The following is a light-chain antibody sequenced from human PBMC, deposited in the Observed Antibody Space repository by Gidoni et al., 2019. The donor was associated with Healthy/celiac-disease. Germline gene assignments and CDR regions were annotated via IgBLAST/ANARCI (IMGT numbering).Light chain of an antibody. CDR3: SSYTSSSTLDV. CDR1: SSDVGGYNY. CDR2: DVS. V-gene: IGLV2-14*04. Sequence: GTSSDVGGYNYVSWYQQHPGKAPKLMIYDVSNRPSGVSNRFSGSKSGNTASLTISGLQAEDEADYYCSSYTSSSTLDVFGTGTKVTVL. J-gene: IGLJ1*01.